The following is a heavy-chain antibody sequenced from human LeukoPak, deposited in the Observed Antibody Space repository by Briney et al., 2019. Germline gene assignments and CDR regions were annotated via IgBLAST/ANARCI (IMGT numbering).Heavy chain of an antibody. J-gene: IGHJ3*01. Sequence: PGGSLRLSCAASGFTFSSYSMNWVRQAPGKGLEWVSYISDSGSPKYYADSVKGRFTVSRDNAKNSLCLQMNSLRAEDTALYYCARQTLGATGYSAFDFWGQGTLVTVSS. V-gene: IGHV3-48*04. CDR3: ARQTLGATGYSAFDF. D-gene: IGHD3-9*01. CDR1: GFTFSSYS. CDR2: ISDSGSPK.